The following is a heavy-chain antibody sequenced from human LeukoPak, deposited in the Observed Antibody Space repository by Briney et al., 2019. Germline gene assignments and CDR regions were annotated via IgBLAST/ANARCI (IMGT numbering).Heavy chain of an antibody. J-gene: IGHJ4*02. CDR1: GGTFSSDA. Sequence: SVNVSCKASGGTFSSDAISWVRQAPGQGLERMGRIIPILGIANYAQKFQGRVTITADKSTSTAYMELSSLRSEDTAVYYCARDCSSTSCYTNYWGQGTLVTVSS. V-gene: IGHV1-69*04. CDR3: ARDCSSTSCYTNY. D-gene: IGHD2-2*02. CDR2: IIPILGIA.